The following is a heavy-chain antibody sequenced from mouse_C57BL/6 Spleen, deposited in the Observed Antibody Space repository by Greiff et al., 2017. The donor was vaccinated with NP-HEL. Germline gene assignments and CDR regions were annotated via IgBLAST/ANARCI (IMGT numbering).Heavy chain of an antibody. CDR2: IDPSDSYT. J-gene: IGHJ3*01. CDR1: GYTFTSYW. V-gene: IGHV1-50*01. CDR3: ANGRFAY. Sequence: QVHVKQPGAELVKPGASVKLSCKASGYTFTSYWMQWVKQRPGQGLEWIGEIDPSDSYTNYNQKFKCKATLTVDTSSSTAYMQLSSLTSEDSAVYYCANGRFAYWGQGTLVTVSA.